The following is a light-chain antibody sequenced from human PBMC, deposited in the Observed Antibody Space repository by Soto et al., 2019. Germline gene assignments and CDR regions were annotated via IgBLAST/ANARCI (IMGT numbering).Light chain of an antibody. CDR3: ISYTSDDVRYV. J-gene: IGLJ1*01. CDR2: EVS. CDR1: NSDVGIYDF. Sequence: QSALTQPASVSGTPGQSITISCTGSNSDVGIYDFVSWYQHHPGRAPKLIVSEVSHRPSGVSNHFSGSKSGNTASLTISGLQSEDEADYYCISYTSDDVRYVFGTGTKLTVL. V-gene: IGLV2-14*01.